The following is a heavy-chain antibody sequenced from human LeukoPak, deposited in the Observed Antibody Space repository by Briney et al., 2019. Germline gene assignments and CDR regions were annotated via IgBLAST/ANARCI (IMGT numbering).Heavy chain of an antibody. CDR2: ISSNGAYI. Sequence: GGSLRLSCAASGFTFSRFTMNWVRQAPGKGLKWVSSISSNGAYIYYADSLRGRLTISRDNAKNSLYLQVNRLGAEDTAVYYCAREGGFHYDSSGDAFDIWGQGTMDTVSS. CDR1: GFTFSRFT. D-gene: IGHD3-22*01. V-gene: IGHV3-21*01. CDR3: AREGGFHYDSSGDAFDI. J-gene: IGHJ3*02.